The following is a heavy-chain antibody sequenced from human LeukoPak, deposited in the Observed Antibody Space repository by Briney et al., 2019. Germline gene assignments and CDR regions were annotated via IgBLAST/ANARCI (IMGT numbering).Heavy chain of an antibody. CDR2: INPNSGGT. V-gene: IGHV1-2*02. CDR3: ARDSRNTHLGN. D-gene: IGHD1-26*01. J-gene: IGHJ4*02. Sequence: ASVKVSCKASGYTFTGYYMHWVRQAPGQGLEWMGWINPNSGGTNYAQKVQGRVTMTRDTSISTAYMELSRLRSDDTAVYYCARDSRNTHLGNWGQGTLVTVSS. CDR1: GYTFTGYY.